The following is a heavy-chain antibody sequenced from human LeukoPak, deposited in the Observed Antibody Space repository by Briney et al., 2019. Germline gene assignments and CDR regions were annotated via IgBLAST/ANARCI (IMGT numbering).Heavy chain of an antibody. CDR1: GASISGYY. D-gene: IGHD3-10*01. Sequence: SETLSLTCTVSGASISGYYWTWIRQPAGKGLEWIGRIYTSGSTNYNPSLKSRITISLDTSKNQFSLKLSSVTAADTAVYYCVREILWSNYYMDVWGKGTTVTISS. CDR3: VREILWSNYYMDV. V-gene: IGHV4-4*07. CDR2: IYTSGST. J-gene: IGHJ6*03.